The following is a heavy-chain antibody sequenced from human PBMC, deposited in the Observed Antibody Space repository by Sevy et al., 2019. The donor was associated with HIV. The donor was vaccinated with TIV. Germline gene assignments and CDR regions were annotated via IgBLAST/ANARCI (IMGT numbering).Heavy chain of an antibody. CDR2: IREDGGLK. J-gene: IGHJ3*02. Sequence: GGSLRLSCAASGFSFTSTWMGWVRQAPGKGLEWLANIREDGGLKNYADSVKGRFTISRDNAKNSLYLQMDSLSPEDTAVYYCARDPGYSSLDIWGQRTMVTVSS. D-gene: IGHD6-13*01. V-gene: IGHV3-7*01. CDR1: GFSFTSTW. CDR3: ARDPGYSSLDI.